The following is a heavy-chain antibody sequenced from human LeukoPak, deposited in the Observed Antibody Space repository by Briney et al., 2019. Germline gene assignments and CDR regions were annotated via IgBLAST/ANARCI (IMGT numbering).Heavy chain of an antibody. V-gene: IGHV3-33*01. J-gene: IGHJ4*02. CDR3: ARDLGYCSSTSCYGPDY. Sequence: GGSLRLSCAASGFTFSSYGMHWVRQAPGKGLEWVAVIWYDGGNKYYADSVKGRFTISRDNSKNTLYLQMNSLRAEDTAVYYCARDLGYCSSTSCYGPDYWGQGTLVTVSS. D-gene: IGHD2-2*01. CDR2: IWYDGGNK. CDR1: GFTFSSYG.